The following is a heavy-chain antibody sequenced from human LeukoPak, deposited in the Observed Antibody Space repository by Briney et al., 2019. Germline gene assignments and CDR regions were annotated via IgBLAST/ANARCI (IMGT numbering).Heavy chain of an antibody. J-gene: IGHJ4*02. Sequence: SGGSLRLPCAVSGFIVSSYYMTWVRQAPGRGLEWVSLIYSGGSTYYADSVKGRFTISRDNSKNTLYLQMNSLRAEDTAVHYCARRALYFDYWGQGTLVTVSS. CDR2: IYSGGST. V-gene: IGHV3-53*01. CDR1: GFIVSSYY. CDR3: ARRALYFDY.